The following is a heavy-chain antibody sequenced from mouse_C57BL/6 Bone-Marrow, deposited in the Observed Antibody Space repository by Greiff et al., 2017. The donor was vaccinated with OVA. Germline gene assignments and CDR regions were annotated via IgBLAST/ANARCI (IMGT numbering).Heavy chain of an antibody. CDR1: GYAFSSSW. CDR2: IYPGDGDT. V-gene: IGHV1-82*01. D-gene: IGHD6-1*01. CDR3: ARLLFAMDY. Sequence: QVQLQQPGAELVKPGASVKISCKASGYAFSSSWMNWVKQRPGKGLEWIGRIYPGDGDTNYNGKFKGKATLTADKSSSTAYMQLSSLTSEDSAVYFWARLLFAMDYWGQGTSVTVSS. J-gene: IGHJ4*01.